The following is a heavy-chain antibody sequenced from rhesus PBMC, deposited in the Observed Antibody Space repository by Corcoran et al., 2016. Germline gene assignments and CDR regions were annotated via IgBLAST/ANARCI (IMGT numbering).Heavy chain of an antibody. CDR2: ITSSGST. CDR3: ARSSYASLDV. CDR1: GYSISSGYH. V-gene: IGHV4-122*02. Sequence: QVQLQESGPGLVKPSETLSLTCAVHGYSISSGYHWSWIRQPPGKGLGGIGYITSSGSTRYNPSLKSRVTISRDTSKNQFSLKLSSVTAADTAVYSCARSSYASLDVWGRGVLVTVSS. D-gene: IGHD4-29*01. J-gene: IGHJ5-2*02.